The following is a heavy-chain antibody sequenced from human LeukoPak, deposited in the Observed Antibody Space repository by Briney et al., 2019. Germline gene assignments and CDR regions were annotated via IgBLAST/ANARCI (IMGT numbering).Heavy chain of an antibody. V-gene: IGHV1-2*02. CDR1: GYTFTGYY. D-gene: IGHD3-10*01. J-gene: IGHJ3*02. CDR3: ARRSGSYFDAFDI. CDR2: INPNSGGT. Sequence: ASVKLSCKASGYTFTGYYMHWVRQAPGQGLEWMGWINPNSGGTNYAQKFQGRVTMTRDTSISTAYMELSRLRSDDTAVYYCARRSGSYFDAFDIWGQGTMVTVSS.